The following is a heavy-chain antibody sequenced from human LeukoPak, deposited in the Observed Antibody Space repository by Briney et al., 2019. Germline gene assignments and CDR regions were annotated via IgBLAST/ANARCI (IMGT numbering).Heavy chain of an antibody. CDR2: ITTRSDTI. CDR3: VRRQVGAHPFDN. V-gene: IGHV3-48*01. J-gene: IGHJ4*02. CDR1: GFIFSSYN. D-gene: IGHD1-26*01. Sequence: GGSLRLSCEASGFIFSSYNMNWIRQAPGKGLEWVSYITTRSDTIYYADSVKGRFTISRDNAKNSLYLQMHSLRVEDTAVYYCVRRQVGAHPFDNWGQGTPVTVSS.